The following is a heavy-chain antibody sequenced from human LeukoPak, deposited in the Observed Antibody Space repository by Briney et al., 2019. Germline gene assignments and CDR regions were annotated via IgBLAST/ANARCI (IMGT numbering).Heavy chain of an antibody. Sequence: ASVKVSCKASEYTFTGYYIHWVRQAPGQGLEWMGWINPNSGGTNYAQKFQGRVTMTRDTSISTAYMELSRLRSDDTAVYYCASSSDYGSGSYDLDYWGQGTLVTVSS. CDR3: ASSSDYGSGSYDLDY. V-gene: IGHV1-2*02. CDR1: EYTFTGYY. CDR2: INPNSGGT. D-gene: IGHD3-10*01. J-gene: IGHJ4*02.